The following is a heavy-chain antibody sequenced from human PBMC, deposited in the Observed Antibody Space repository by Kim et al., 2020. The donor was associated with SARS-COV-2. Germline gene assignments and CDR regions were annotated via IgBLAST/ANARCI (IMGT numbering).Heavy chain of an antibody. V-gene: IGHV1-46*01. J-gene: IGHJ4*02. CDR3: ARGWVSDRIVVVTAMSWDFDY. CDR1: GYTFTSYY. D-gene: IGHD2-21*02. Sequence: ASVKVSCKASGYTFTSYYMHWVRQAPGQGLEWMGIINPSGGSTSYAQKFQGRVTMTRDTSTSTVYMELSSLRSEDTAVYYCARGWVSDRIVVVTAMSWDFDYWGQGTLVTVSS. CDR2: INPSGGST.